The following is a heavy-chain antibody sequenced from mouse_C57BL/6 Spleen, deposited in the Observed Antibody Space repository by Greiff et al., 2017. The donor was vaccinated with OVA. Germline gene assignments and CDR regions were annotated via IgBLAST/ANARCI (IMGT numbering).Heavy chain of an antibody. D-gene: IGHD2-1*01. CDR1: GFSLTSYG. Sequence: VQGVESGPGLVAPSQSLSITCTVSGFSLTSYGVDWVRQSPGKGLEWLGVIWGVGSTNYNSALKSRLSISKDNSKSQVFLKMNSLQTDDTAMYYCASRYYGNLYAMDYWGQGTSVTVSS. J-gene: IGHJ4*01. CDR3: ASRYYGNLYAMDY. CDR2: IWGVGST. V-gene: IGHV2-6*01.